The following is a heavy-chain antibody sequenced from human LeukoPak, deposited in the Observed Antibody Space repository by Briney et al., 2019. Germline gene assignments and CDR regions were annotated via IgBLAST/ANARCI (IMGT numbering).Heavy chain of an antibody. CDR3: ARVEDSSSWYDYYYYGMDV. V-gene: IGHV4-34*01. CDR1: GGSFSGYY. D-gene: IGHD6-13*01. CDR2: INHSGST. J-gene: IGHJ6*02. Sequence: SGTLSLTCAVYGGSFSGYYWSWIRQPPGKGLEWIGEINHSGSTNYNPSLKSRVTISVDTSKNQFSLKLSSVTAADTAVYYCARVEDSSSWYDYYYYGMDVWGQGTTVTVSS.